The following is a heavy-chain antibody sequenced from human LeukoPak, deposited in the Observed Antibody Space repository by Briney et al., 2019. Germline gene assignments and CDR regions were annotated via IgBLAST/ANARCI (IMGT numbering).Heavy chain of an antibody. V-gene: IGHV3-21*01. CDR1: GFTVSGNY. D-gene: IGHD6-19*01. CDR2: ISSSSSYI. CDR3: ARSYSSGPDAFDI. Sequence: GGSLRLSCAASGFTVSGNYMNWVRQAPGKGLEWVSSISSSSSYIYYADSVKGRFTISRDNAKNSLYLQMNSLRAEDTAVYYCARSYSSGPDAFDIWGQGTMVTVSS. J-gene: IGHJ3*02.